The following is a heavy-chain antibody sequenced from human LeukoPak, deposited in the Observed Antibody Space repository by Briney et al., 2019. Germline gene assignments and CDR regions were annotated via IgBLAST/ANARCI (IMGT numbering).Heavy chain of an antibody. CDR3: ARRKYYYDSSGFGLDF. J-gene: IGHJ4*02. CDR2: INPSGGST. CDR1: VYTFTDYY. V-gene: IGHV1-46*01. D-gene: IGHD3-22*01. Sequence: ASVKVSCKGSVYTFTDYYMHWVRHAPGQGLEWVGIINPSGGSTSYAQKFQGRVTMTRDTYTSTVYMELSNLRSEDTGVYYCARRKYYYDSSGFGLDFWGEGPLVTVSS.